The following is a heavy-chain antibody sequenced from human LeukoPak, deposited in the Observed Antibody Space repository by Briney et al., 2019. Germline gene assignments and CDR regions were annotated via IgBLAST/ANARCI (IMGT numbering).Heavy chain of an antibody. D-gene: IGHD2-15*01. CDR1: GLTFSDYA. J-gene: IGHJ4*02. CDR3: AKDYSDSRVADVFFEY. V-gene: IGHV3-23*01. Sequence: GGSLSLSCAASGLTFSDYAMSWFRQAPGKGLEWVSGITSGFTPHYADSVKGRFTISRDNSKNMFRLQLNSLRAEDTAVYYCAKDYSDSRVADVFFEYWGQGTLVTVSS. CDR2: ITSGFTP.